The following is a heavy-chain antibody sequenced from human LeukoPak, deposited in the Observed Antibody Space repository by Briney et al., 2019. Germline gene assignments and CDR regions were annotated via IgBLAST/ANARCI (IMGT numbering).Heavy chain of an antibody. Sequence: TGGSLRLSRAASGFTFSNYGMHWVRQAPGKGLEWVAVIWYDGSNEYYADSVKGRFTISRDNSKNTLYLQMNSLRAEDTAVYYCANNFDYWGQGTLVTVSS. J-gene: IGHJ4*02. CDR1: GFTFSNYG. V-gene: IGHV3-33*06. CDR2: IWYDGSNE. CDR3: ANNFDY.